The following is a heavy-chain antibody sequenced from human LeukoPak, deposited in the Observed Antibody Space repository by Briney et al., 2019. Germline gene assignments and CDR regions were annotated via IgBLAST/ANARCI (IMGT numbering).Heavy chain of an antibody. CDR3: VRALGGSDDY. D-gene: IGHD1-26*01. CDR2: INPDGST. J-gene: IGHJ4*02. Sequence: GGSLRVSCAASGFIFRDHSMHRARQIPGKGLVWVSRINPDGSTNYADSVKGRFTISRDNAKNTLYLQMRSLRVDDSSLYFCVRALGGSDDYWGQGTLVTVSS. CDR1: GFIFRDHS. V-gene: IGHV3-74*01.